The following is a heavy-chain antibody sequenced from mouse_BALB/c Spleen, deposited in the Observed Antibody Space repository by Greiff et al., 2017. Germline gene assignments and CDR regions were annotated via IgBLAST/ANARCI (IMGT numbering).Heavy chain of an antibody. CDR1: GFTFSSDT. J-gene: IGHJ4*01. V-gene: IGHV5-12-2*01. Sequence: EVQLVESGGGLVQPGGSLKLSCAASGFTFSSDTMSWVRQTPEKRLEWVAYISNGGGSTYYPDTVKGRFTISRDNAKNTLYLQMSSLKSEDTAMYYCARQGAMDYWGQGTSVTVSS. CDR2: ISNGGGST. CDR3: ARQGAMDY.